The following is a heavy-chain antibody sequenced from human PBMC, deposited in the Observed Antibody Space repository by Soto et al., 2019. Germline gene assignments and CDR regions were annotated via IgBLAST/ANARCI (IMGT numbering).Heavy chain of an antibody. D-gene: IGHD3-9*01. J-gene: IGHJ4*02. CDR3: ARHPGGGSLLRYILTGYYFDY. V-gene: IGHV5-51*01. Sequence: GESLKISCKGSGYSFTSYWIGWVRQMPGKGLEWMGIIYPGDSDTRYSPSFQGQVTISADKSISTAYLQWSSLKASDTAMYYCARHPGGGSLLRYILTGYYFDYWGQGTLVTVSS. CDR1: GYSFTSYW. CDR2: IYPGDSDT.